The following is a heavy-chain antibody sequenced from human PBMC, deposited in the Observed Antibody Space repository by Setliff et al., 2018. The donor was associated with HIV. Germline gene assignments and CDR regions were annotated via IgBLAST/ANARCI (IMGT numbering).Heavy chain of an antibody. V-gene: IGHV3-23*01. CDR2: IAGNKGTT. Sequence: PGGSLRLSCVASGITVSGIYMTWVRQAPGKGLEWVSAIAGNKGTTFYADSVKGRFTISKDNSQNTLYLQMNSLTAEDTAIYYCAKRDYEDSTSYAPFFQYWGQGTLVTVSS. CDR1: GITVSGIY. CDR3: AKRDYEDSTSYAPFFQY. D-gene: IGHD3-22*01. J-gene: IGHJ1*01.